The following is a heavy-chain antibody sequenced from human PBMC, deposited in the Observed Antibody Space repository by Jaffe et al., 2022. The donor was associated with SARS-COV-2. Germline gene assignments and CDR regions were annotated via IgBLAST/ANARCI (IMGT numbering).Heavy chain of an antibody. D-gene: IGHD3-16*01. CDR2: IYTSGST. CDR3: ARDYEWGIGLDP. CDR1: GGSISSGTYY. J-gene: IGHJ5*02. V-gene: IGHV4-61*02. Sequence: QVQLQESGPGLVKPSQTLSLTCTVSGGSISSGTYYWNWIRQPAGKGLEWIGRIYTSGSTNYNPSLKSRVTIAVDTSKNQFSLKLRSVTAADTAVYYCARDYEWGIGLDPWGQGTLVTVSS.